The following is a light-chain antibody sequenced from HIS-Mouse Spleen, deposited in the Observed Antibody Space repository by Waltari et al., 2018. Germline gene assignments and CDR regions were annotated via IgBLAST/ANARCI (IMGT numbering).Light chain of an antibody. CDR3: SSYTSSSTLDV. CDR1: SSEVAGYNY. Sequence: QSALTQPASFSGSPRQSITIPCTGTSSEVAGYNYVSWYQQHRGKASKLMIYEVSNRPSGVSNRFSGSKSGNTASLTISGLQAEGEADYYCSSYTSSSTLDVFGTGTKV. V-gene: IGLV2-14*01. J-gene: IGLJ1*01. CDR2: EVS.